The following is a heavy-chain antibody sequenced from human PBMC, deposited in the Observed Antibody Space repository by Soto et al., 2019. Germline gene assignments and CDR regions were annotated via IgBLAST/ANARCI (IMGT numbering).Heavy chain of an antibody. CDR1: GFTFSSDA. CDR2: IWHDGSDI. D-gene: IGHD2-2*01. J-gene: IGHJ6*02. V-gene: IGHV3-33*01. Sequence: PGGSLRLSCVASGFTFSSDAMHWVRQAPGKGLEWVALIWHDGSDISYGDSVKGRFTISRDNSKNTLYLQMNSLKTEDTAVYYCASLTSWSQEYYYGMDVWGQGTTVTVSS. CDR3: ASLTSWSQEYYYGMDV.